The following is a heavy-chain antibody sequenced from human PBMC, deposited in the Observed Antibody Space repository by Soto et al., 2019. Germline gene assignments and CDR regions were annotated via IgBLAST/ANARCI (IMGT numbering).Heavy chain of an antibody. V-gene: IGHV1-69*13. Sequence: GASVKVSCKASGGTFSSYAISWVRQAPGQGLEWMGGIIPIFGTANYAQKFQGRVTITADESTSTAYMELSSLRSEDTAVYYCARDRGRDDFWSGTFDPWGQGTLVTVSS. CDR3: ARDRGRDDFWSGTFDP. D-gene: IGHD3-3*01. CDR2: IIPIFGTA. CDR1: GGTFSSYA. J-gene: IGHJ5*02.